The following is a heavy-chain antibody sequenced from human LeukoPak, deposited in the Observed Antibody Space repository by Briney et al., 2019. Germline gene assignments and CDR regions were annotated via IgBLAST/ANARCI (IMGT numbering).Heavy chain of an antibody. CDR3: ASDADFWSGSYPYFAY. J-gene: IGHJ4*02. CDR2: IYSGGST. V-gene: IGHV3-53*01. D-gene: IGHD3-3*01. Sequence: GGSLRLSCAASGFTVSSNYMSWVRQAPGKGLEWVSVIYSGGSTYYADSVKDRFTISRDNSKNTLYLQMNSLRAEDTAVYYCASDADFWSGSYPYFAYWGQGTLVTVS. CDR1: GFTVSSNY.